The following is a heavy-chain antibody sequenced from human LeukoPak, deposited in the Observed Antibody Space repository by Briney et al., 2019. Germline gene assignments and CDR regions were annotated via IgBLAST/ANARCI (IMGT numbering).Heavy chain of an antibody. D-gene: IGHD4-11*01. Sequence: SETLSLTCTVSGDSITSHYWSWLRQAPGKGLEGIGYIFYSGNTNYSPSLKSRVTISLDTSKKQFSLRLTSVTTADTAVYFCARTGDYSRSTGGWSDPWGQGTLVTVSS. CDR3: ARTGDYSRSTGGWSDP. CDR1: GDSITSHY. V-gene: IGHV4-59*11. J-gene: IGHJ5*02. CDR2: IFYSGNT.